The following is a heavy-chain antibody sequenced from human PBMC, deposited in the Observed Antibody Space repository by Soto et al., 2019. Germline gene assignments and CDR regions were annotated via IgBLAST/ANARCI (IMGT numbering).Heavy chain of an antibody. D-gene: IGHD2-8*01. J-gene: IGHJ4*02. CDR2: ISGSGGST. CDR3: AKDSHCTNGVCLIFDY. V-gene: IGHV3-23*01. CDR1: GFTFSSYA. Sequence: EVQLLESGGGLVQPGGSLRLSCAASGFTFSSYAMSWVRQAPGKGLEWVSAISGSGGSTYYADSVKGRFTISRDTSKNTLYLQMNSLRAEDTAVYYCAKDSHCTNGVCLIFDYWGQGTLVTVSS.